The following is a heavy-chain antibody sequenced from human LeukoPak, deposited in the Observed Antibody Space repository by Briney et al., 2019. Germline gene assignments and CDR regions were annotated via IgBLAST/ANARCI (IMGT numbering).Heavy chain of an antibody. CDR1: GFTFSSYA. CDR3: ARQYRIAAAGLSQLSFDI. V-gene: IGHV3-64*01. Sequence: GGSLRLSCAASGFTFSSYAMHWVRQAPGKGLEYVSAISSNGGSTYYANSVKGRFTISRDNSKNTLYLQMGSLRAEDMAVYYCARQYRIAAAGLSQLSFDIWGQGTMVTVSS. J-gene: IGHJ3*02. CDR2: ISSNGGST. D-gene: IGHD6-13*01.